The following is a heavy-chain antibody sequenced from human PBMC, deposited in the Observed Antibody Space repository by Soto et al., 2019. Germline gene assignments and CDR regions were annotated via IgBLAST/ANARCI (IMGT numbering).Heavy chain of an antibody. D-gene: IGHD6-13*01. CDR2: IHYSGTT. J-gene: IGHJ4*02. CDR1: GGSMRNYF. Sequence: PSETLSLTCTVSGGSMRNYFWTWIRQPPGRGLERIGHIHYSGTTSFFPSYNPSLRSRVTISEDTSKNQFSLQLLSVTTADPAVYSCAAGEASSRNLAPYYLDFWGQGTLVTVYS. CDR3: AAGEASSRNLAPYYLDF. V-gene: IGHV4-59*01.